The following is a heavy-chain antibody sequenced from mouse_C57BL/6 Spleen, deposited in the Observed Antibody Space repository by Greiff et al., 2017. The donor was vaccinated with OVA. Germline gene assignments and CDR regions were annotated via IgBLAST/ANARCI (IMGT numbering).Heavy chain of an antibody. CDR1: GYTFTSYW. CDR2: VDPNSGGT. CDR3: AYAMDY. V-gene: IGHV1-72*01. J-gene: IGHJ4*01. Sequence: QVQLQQPGAELVKPGASVKLSCKASGYTFTSYWMHWVKQRPGRGLEWIGRVDPNSGGTKYNEKFKGKATLTVDKPSSTAYMQLSSLTYEDSAVYYFAYAMDYWGQGTSVTVSS.